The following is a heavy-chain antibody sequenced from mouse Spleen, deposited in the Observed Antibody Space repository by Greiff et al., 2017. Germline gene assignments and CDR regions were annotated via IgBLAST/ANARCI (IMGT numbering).Heavy chain of an antibody. Sequence: EVHLVESGGGLVKLGGSLKLSCAASGFTFRTYAMSWVRQTPEKRLEWVATISSGGGGNIYYPDSVKGRFTISRDNVKNTLYLQMSSLKSEDTAMYYCARQGRWYFDVWGAGTAVTVSS. CDR2: ISSGGGGNI. CDR1: GFTFRTYA. V-gene: IGHV5-9-3*01. J-gene: IGHJ1*01. CDR3: ARQGRWYFDV.